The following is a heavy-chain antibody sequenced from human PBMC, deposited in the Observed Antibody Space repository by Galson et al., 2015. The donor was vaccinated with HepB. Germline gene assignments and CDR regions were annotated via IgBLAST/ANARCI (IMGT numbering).Heavy chain of an antibody. CDR3: ARDQSTSPRYYYMDV. Sequence: SLRLSCAASGLTFSNYVIHWVRQAPGKGLEWVAVISYDGSVKFYADSVRGRFTISRDNSQNTLSLQMNSLRGDDTAVYYCARDQSTSPRYYYMDVWGKGTTVTVSS. CDR2: ISYDGSVK. V-gene: IGHV3-30-3*01. CDR1: GLTFSNYV. J-gene: IGHJ6*03.